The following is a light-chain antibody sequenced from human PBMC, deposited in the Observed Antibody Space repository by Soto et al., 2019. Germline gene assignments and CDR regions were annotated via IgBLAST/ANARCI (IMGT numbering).Light chain of an antibody. J-gene: IGLJ1*01. Sequence: QSALTQPPSASGSPGQSVTISCTGTFNDVGGYNYVSWYRQHPGKAPKLMIYEVSNRPSGVSNRFSGSKSANTASLTISGLQADDEAHYYCTSYTSDNRSYVFGTGTKLTVL. CDR1: FNDVGGYNY. CDR3: TSYTSDNRSYV. V-gene: IGLV2-14*01. CDR2: EVS.